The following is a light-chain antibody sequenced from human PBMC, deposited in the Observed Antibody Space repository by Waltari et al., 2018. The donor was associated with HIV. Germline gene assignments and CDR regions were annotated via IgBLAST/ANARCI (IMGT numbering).Light chain of an antibody. J-gene: IGKJ3*01. Sequence: DIQLTQSPSPLSALVGDRVTITCRASQTIGDYVNWYQQKPGEPPTLLIYSTTSLQPGVPSRFSGSGSGTDFALTISSLQSEDFATYYCEQIYTFPLFTFGPGTKVDIK. CDR3: EQIYTFPLFT. V-gene: IGKV1-39*01. CDR2: STT. CDR1: QTIGDY.